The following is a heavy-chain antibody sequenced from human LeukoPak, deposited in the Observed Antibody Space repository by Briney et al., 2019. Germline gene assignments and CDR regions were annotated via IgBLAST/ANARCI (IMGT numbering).Heavy chain of an antibody. CDR1: GGSFSGYY. CDR2: INHSGST. J-gene: IGHJ5*02. D-gene: IGHD2-2*01. CDR3: ARSALGYCSSTSCYPKNNWFDP. V-gene: IGHV4-34*01. Sequence: PSETLSLTCAVYGGSFSGYYWSWIRQPPGKGLEWIGEINHSGSTNYNPSLKSRVIISVDTSKNQFSLKLSSVTAADTAVYYCARSALGYCSSTSCYPKNNWFDPWGQGTLVTVSS.